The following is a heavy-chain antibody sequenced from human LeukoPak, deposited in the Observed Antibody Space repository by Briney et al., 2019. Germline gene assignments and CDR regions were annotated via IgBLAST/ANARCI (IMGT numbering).Heavy chain of an antibody. D-gene: IGHD3-22*01. CDR2: IYTSGST. CDR1: GGSISSGSYY. V-gene: IGHV4-61*02. CDR3: AADYYDSSGYYYVGAFDI. Sequence: SQTLSLTCAVSGGSISSGSYYWSWIRQPAGKGLECIGRIYTSGSTNYNPSLKSRVTISVDTSKNQFSLKLSSVTAADTAVYYCAADYYDSSGYYYVGAFDIWGQGTMVTVSS. J-gene: IGHJ3*02.